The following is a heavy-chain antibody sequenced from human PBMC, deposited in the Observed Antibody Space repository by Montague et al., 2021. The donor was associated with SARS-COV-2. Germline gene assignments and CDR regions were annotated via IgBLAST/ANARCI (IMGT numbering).Heavy chain of an antibody. CDR2: SSGSDGGT. CDR1: GFTFSNST. J-gene: IGHJ6*02. CDR3: AKDSYYYGLGYGMDV. V-gene: IGHV3-23*01. Sequence: SLRLSCAASGFTFSNSTMNWVRQAPGKGLEWVSGSSGSDGGTHYADSAKGRFTISRDNSKNVLYLQMNSLRAEDTALYYCAKDSYYYGLGYGMDVWGQGTTVTVFS. D-gene: IGHD3-10*01.